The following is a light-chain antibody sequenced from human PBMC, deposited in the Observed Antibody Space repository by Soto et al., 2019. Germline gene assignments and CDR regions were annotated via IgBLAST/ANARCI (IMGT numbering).Light chain of an antibody. CDR1: SSDVGSYNL. CDR3: CSYAGSNLYV. Sequence: QSVLTQPASVSGSPGQSITISCTGCSSDVGSYNLVSWYQQHPGKAPKLMIYEVNKRPSGVSKRFSGSKSGNTASLTISGLQPEDEADYFCCSYAGSNLYVFGTGTKVTVL. J-gene: IGLJ1*01. CDR2: EVN. V-gene: IGLV2-23*02.